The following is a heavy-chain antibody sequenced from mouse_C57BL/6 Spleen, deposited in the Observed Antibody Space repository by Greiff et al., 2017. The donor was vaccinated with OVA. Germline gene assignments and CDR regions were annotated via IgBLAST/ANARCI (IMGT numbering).Heavy chain of an antibody. Sequence: EVKLMESGGGLVKPGGSLKLSCAASGFTFSDYGMHWVRQAPEKGLEWVAYISSGSSTIYYADTVKGRFTISRDNAKNTLFLQMTSLRSEDTAMYYGARHGWDVLFDYWGQGTTLTVSS. CDR3: ARHGWDVLFDY. CDR1: GFTFSDYG. CDR2: ISSGSSTI. J-gene: IGHJ2*01. V-gene: IGHV5-17*01. D-gene: IGHD4-1*01.